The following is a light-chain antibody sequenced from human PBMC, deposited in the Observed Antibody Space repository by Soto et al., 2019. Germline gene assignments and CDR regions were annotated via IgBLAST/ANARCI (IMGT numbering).Light chain of an antibody. Sequence: DIQMTQSPSSLSASVGDRVTITCRASQSISRFLNWYRQKPGKAPNLLIYAASSLQSGVPSRFSGSGSGTDFTLTISSLQPEDFATYYCQQSYTTPPTFGQGTRLEIK. CDR1: QSISRF. CDR2: AAS. CDR3: QQSYTTPPT. J-gene: IGKJ5*01. V-gene: IGKV1-39*01.